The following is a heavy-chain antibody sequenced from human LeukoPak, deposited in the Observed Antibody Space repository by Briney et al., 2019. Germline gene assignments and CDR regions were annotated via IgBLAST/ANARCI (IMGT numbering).Heavy chain of an antibody. CDR3: AKRVGRLEWKERYLGV. CDR2: VSASGMST. Sequence: HGGSLRLSCAASVLTFTNSAMNWVRQSPGKGLEWVSGVSASGMSTYYADSVKGRFTIFRDNSQNPVYLHMNSLRAEDRAVYSCAKRVGRLEWKERYLGVWRRGTLLTVSS. CDR1: VLTFTNSA. V-gene: IGHV3-23*01. J-gene: IGHJ2*01. D-gene: IGHD3-3*01.